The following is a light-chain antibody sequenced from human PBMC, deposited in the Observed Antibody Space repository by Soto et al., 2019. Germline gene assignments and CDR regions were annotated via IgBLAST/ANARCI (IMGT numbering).Light chain of an antibody. CDR2: DAS. J-gene: IGKJ2*01. Sequence: DIQMTQSPSSLSASVGDRVTITCQASQDISNYLNWYQQKPGKAPKLLIYDASNLETGVPSRFXGSGSGTDFTFTISSQQPEDIATYYCQQYDKLPPYTFGQGTKLEIK. V-gene: IGKV1-33*01. CDR1: QDISNY. CDR3: QQYDKLPPYT.